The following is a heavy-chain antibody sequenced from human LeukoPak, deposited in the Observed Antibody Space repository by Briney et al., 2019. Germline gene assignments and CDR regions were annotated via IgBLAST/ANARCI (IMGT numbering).Heavy chain of an antibody. V-gene: IGHV4-39*01. D-gene: IGHD5-18*01. Sequence: SETLSLTCTVSGGSISSSSYYWGWIRQPPGKGLEWIGSIYYSGSTYYNPSLKSRVTISVDTSKNQFSLKLSSVTAADTAVYYCARLGGAQLWLRGGHFDYWGQGTLVTVSS. CDR3: ARLGGAQLWLRGGHFDY. CDR2: IYYSGST. J-gene: IGHJ4*02. CDR1: GGSISSSSYY.